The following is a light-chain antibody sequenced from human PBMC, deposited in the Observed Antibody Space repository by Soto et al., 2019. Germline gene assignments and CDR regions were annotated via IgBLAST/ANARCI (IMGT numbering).Light chain of an antibody. Sequence: DIQMTQSPSSLSASVGDRVTITCRASRSISSYLNWYQQKPGKAPKLLIYAASSLQSGVPSKFRGSGSGADFTLTISRLQPEDFATYYCHHTYSIPLTFGGGTKVEIK. CDR1: RSISSY. CDR2: AAS. J-gene: IGKJ4*01. CDR3: HHTYSIPLT. V-gene: IGKV1-39*01.